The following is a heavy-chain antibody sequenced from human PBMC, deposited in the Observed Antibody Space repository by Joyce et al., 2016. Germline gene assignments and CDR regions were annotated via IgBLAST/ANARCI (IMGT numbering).Heavy chain of an antibody. J-gene: IGHJ6*02. Sequence: EVRLVESGGGLIQPGGSLRLSCAGSAFSVSDYFRTWVRQAPGKGLEWVSIIFKSGTTSYADSVRGRFTISRDTSKNTVSLQMDSLRAEDTAVYYCARLQYTVVTPMDVWGQGTTVTVSS. D-gene: IGHD2-21*02. CDR2: IFKSGTT. CDR3: ARLQYTVVTPMDV. V-gene: IGHV3-53*01. CDR1: AFSVSDYF.